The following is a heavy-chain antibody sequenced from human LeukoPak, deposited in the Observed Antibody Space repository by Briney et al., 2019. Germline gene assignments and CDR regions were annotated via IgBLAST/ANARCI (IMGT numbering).Heavy chain of an antibody. CDR1: GFPFDDYA. V-gene: IGHV3-9*01. J-gene: IGHJ1*01. CDR3: AKDYPYRAVAGTGHFQH. Sequence: PGGSLRISCAASGFPFDDYAMHWVRQAPGKGLEWVSGISWNSGSIGYADSVKGRFTISRDNAKNSLYLQMNSLRAEDTALYYCAKDYPYRAVAGTGHFQHWGQGTLVTVSS. D-gene: IGHD6-19*01. CDR2: ISWNSGSI.